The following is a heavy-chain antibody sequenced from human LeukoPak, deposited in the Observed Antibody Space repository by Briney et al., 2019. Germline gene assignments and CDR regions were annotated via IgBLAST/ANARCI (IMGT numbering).Heavy chain of an antibody. V-gene: IGHV1-18*01. CDR1: GYSFTSNV. CDR2: ISAYNGNT. D-gene: IGHD2-2*01. CDR3: ARDLFRGTSYYYYMDV. Sequence: GASVKVSCKASGYSFTSNVISWVRQAPGQGLEWMGWISAYNGNTNYAQKLQGRVTMTTDTSTSTAYMELRSLRSDDTAVYYCARDLFRGTSYYYYMDVWGKGTTVTVSS. J-gene: IGHJ6*03.